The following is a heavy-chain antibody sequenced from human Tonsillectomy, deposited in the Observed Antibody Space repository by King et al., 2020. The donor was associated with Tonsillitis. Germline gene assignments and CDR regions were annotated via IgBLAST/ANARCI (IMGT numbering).Heavy chain of an antibody. V-gene: IGHV4-61*02. CDR1: GGSISSGSYY. Sequence: VQLQESGPGLVKPSQTLSLTCTVSGGSISSGSYYWSWIRQPAGKGLEWIWRIYTSGSTNYNPSLKSRVTMSVDTSKNQFSLKLSSVTAADTAVYYCARSTDFWSGYYTGVLYYFDYWGQGTLVTVSS. D-gene: IGHD3-3*01. J-gene: IGHJ4*02. CDR3: ARSTDFWSGYYTGVLYYFDY. CDR2: IYTSGST.